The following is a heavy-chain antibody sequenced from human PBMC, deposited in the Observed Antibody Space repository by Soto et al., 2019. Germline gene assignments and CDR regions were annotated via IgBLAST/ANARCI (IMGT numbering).Heavy chain of an antibody. CDR3: ARQVSGPAGICDY. CDR2: ISIDGTRT. V-gene: IGHV3-30*01. J-gene: IGHJ4*02. CDR1: GFSLYSYV. D-gene: IGHD2-2*01. Sequence: QAQLVESGGGVVQPGGSLRLSCVASGFSLYSYVIHWVRQTPGKGLEWVAVISIDGTRTYYADSVKGRFTVSRDNSKNTLYLQMNSLRAEDTAVYYRARQVSGPAGICDYWGQGTLVTVSS.